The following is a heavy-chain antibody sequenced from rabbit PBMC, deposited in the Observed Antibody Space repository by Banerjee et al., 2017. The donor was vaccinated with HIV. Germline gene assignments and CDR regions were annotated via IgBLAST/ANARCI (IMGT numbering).Heavy chain of an antibody. V-gene: IGHV1S40*01. Sequence: QSLEESGGDLVKPGASLTLTCTASGFPFSRNYYICWVRQAPGKGLEWIGCIYTDDGSTYYASWVNGRFTISKSLSTAVTLQMTSLTAADTATYFCARDGGDGDWDLWGPGTLVTVS. CDR2: IYTDDGST. J-gene: IGHJ6*01. CDR1: GFPFSRNYY. CDR3: ARDGGDGDWDL. D-gene: IGHD2-1*01.